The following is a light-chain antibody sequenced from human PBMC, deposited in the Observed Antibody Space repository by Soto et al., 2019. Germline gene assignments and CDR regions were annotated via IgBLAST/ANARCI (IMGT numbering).Light chain of an antibody. V-gene: IGKV3D-15*01. CDR1: QNVNSN. J-gene: IGKJ1*01. CDR3: QQYTAWPLT. Sequence: EIVMTQSPSSLSVSPGERPTLSCRASQNVNSNLAWYQQKPGQAPRFLIYGISNRATGVPDRFSGSGSGTDFTLTISRLEPEDFAVYYCQQYTAWPLTFGQGTKVDIK. CDR2: GIS.